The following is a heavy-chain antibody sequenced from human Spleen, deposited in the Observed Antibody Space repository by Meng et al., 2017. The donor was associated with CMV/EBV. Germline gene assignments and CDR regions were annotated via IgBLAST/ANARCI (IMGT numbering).Heavy chain of an antibody. J-gene: IGHJ4*02. CDR2: ISDSGVTT. D-gene: IGHD3-9*01. V-gene: IGHV3-23*01. Sequence: GGSLRLSCAGSGFTFKTSAMTWVRQAPGKGLEWVATISDSGVTTAYTDSVRGRFTISRDSAKNSLYLQMNSLRAEDTAFYYCAKALTGRINTALDYWGQGTLVTVSS. CDR1: GFTFKTSA. CDR3: AKALTGRINTALDY.